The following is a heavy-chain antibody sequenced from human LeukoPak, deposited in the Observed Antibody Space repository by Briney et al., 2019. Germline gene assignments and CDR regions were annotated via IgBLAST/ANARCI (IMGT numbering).Heavy chain of an antibody. D-gene: IGHD4-23*01. CDR1: GYTFTSYS. CDR2: ISGYNGNT. J-gene: IGHJ4*01. Sequence: ASVKVSCKASGYTFTSYSIHWVRQAPGQGLEWVGWISGYNGNTKYPQKFQGRVTITTETSTSTAYMELRSLRCDDTAVYYCARDDYGGNSGLFDYWGHGTLVTVSS. CDR3: ARDDYGGNSGLFDY. V-gene: IGHV1-18*04.